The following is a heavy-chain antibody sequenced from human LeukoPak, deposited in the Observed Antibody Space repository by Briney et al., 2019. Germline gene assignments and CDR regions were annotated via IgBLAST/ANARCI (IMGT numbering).Heavy chain of an antibody. CDR3: ARGGPQQLPLDY. D-gene: IGHD6-13*01. CDR2: INHSGST. CDR1: GGSFSGYY. J-gene: IGHJ4*02. V-gene: IGHV4-34*01. Sequence: SETLSLTCAVYGGSFSGYYWSWIRQPPGKGLEWIGEINHSGSTNYNPSLKSRVTISVDTSKNQFSLKLSSVTAADTAVYYCARGGPQQLPLDYWGQGTLVTVSS.